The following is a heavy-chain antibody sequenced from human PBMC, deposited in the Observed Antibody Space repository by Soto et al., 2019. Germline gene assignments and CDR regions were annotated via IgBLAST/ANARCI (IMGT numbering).Heavy chain of an antibody. CDR2: MNPNRGNT. CDR1: GYTFTSYD. J-gene: IGHJ5*02. CDR3: ARPMVRGVINWFDP. D-gene: IGHD3-10*01. Sequence: QVQLVQSGAEVKKPGASVKVSCKASGYTFTSYDINWVRQATGQGLEWMGWMNPNRGNTGYAQKFQGRVTMTRNSSIRTADMELSSLRSEDTAVYYCARPMVRGVINWFDPWGQGTLVTVSS. V-gene: IGHV1-8*01.